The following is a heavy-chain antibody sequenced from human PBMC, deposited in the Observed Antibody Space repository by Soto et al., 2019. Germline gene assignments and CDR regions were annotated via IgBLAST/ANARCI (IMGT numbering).Heavy chain of an antibody. D-gene: IGHD3-9*01. J-gene: IGHJ4*02. CDR3: TTGLLTIPFDY. Sequence: GGSLRLSCAASGFTFSNAWMSWVRQAPGKGLEWVGPIKSKTDGGTTDYAARVKGRFTSSRDDSKNTLYLQMNSLKTEATAVYYCTTGLLTIPFDYWGQGTLVTVSS. CDR2: IKSKTDGGTT. V-gene: IGHV3-15*01. CDR1: GFTFSNAW.